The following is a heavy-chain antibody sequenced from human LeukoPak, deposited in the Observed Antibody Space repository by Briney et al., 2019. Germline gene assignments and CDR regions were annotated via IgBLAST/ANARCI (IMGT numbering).Heavy chain of an antibody. D-gene: IGHD5-18*01. V-gene: IGHV1-2*02. CDR3: ARSADGYTCGHFDF. J-gene: IGHJ4*02. CDR1: GYTFTAYY. Sequence: GASVKVSCKASGYTFTAYYMHWVRQAPGQGLEWMGWINPNTGDTNYAQNFQGRVTMNRDTSFSTAYMELSSLRSDDTAVYYCARSADGYTCGHFDFWGQGTLVTVSS. CDR2: INPNTGDT.